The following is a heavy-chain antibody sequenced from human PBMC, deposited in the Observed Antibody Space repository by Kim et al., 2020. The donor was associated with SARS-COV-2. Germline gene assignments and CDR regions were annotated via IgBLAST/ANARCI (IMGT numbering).Heavy chain of an antibody. D-gene: IGHD3-10*01. J-gene: IGHJ4*02. CDR3: ARHGWNGSGSYYNFDY. Sequence: SLKSRVTISVDTSKNQFSLKLSSVTAADTAVYYCARHGWNGSGSYYNFDYWGQGTLVTVSS. V-gene: IGHV4-59*08.